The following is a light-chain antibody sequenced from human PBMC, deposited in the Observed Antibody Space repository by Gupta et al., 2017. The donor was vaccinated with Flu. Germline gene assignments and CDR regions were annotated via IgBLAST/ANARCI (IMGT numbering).Light chain of an antibody. CDR3: MQGSRWPWA. CDR1: QSLVYSLMETPT. Sequence: DVVMTQSPLSLPVTLGQPASISCRSSQSLVYSLMETPTCIGFSRDQANLQGFIYQVSHRESGVPDRFSGSGSGTDFTLKISRVEAEDVGVYYCMQGSRWPWAFGQGTKVEIK. CDR2: QVS. J-gene: IGKJ1*01. V-gene: IGKV2-30*01.